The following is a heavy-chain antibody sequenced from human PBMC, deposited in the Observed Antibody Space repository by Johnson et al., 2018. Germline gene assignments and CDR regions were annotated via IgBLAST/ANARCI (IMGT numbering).Heavy chain of an antibody. CDR1: GFTFSSYW. CDR3: ARDGRGGSWYGWDAFDI. CDR2: IKRDGSEK. J-gene: IGHJ3*02. D-gene: IGHD6-13*01. V-gene: IGHV3-7*01. Sequence: VQLVQSGGGLVQPGGSLRLSCAASGFTFSSYWMSWVRQAPGKGLEWVANIKRDGSEKYYVDSVKGRFTISEDNAKNSLYLQMNSLRAEDTAVYNCARDGRGGSWYGWDAFDIWGQGTLVTVSS.